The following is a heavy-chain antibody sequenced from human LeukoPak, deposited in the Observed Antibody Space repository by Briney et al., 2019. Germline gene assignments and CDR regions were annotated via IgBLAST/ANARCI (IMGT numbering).Heavy chain of an antibody. V-gene: IGHV1-8*01. D-gene: IGHD5-18*01. CDR1: GYTFTSYD. CDR3: ARVPHTAMGNWFDP. Sequence: ASVKVSCKASGYTFTSYDINWVRQATGQGLESMGWMNPNSGNTGYAQKFQGRVTMTRNTSISTAYMELSSLRSEDTAVYYCARVPHTAMGNWFDPWGQGTLVTVSS. CDR2: MNPNSGNT. J-gene: IGHJ5*02.